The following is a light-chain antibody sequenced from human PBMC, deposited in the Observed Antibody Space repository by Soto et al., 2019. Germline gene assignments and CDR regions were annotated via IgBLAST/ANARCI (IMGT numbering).Light chain of an antibody. J-gene: IGLJ1*01. V-gene: IGLV2-23*01. CDR2: EGS. CDR1: SSDVGSYNL. Sequence: QSVLTQPASVSGSPGQSITISCTGTSSDVGSYNLVSWYQQHPVKAPKLMIYEGSKRPSGVSNRFSGFKSGNTASLTISGLQAEDEADYYCCSYAGSSTYVFGTGTKLTVL. CDR3: CSYAGSSTYV.